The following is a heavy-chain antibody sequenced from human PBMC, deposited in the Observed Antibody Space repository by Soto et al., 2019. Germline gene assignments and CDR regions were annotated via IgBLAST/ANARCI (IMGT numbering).Heavy chain of an antibody. D-gene: IGHD3-22*01. V-gene: IGHV4-39*01. CDR1: GSSISSSNHY. CDR2: IYYSGST. CDR3: ARHYYDSSGYRGGFAFDI. Sequence: SDPLSLTFSISGSSISSSNHYWRWIRQPPWKGLDWIGSIYYSGSTYYNPSLKSRVTISVDTSKNQFSLKLSSVTAADTAVYYCARHYYDSSGYRGGFAFDIWGQGT. J-gene: IGHJ3*02.